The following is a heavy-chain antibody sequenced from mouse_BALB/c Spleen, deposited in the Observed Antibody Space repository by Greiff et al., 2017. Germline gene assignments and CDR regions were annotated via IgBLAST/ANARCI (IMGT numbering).Heavy chain of an antibody. V-gene: IGHV1-67*01. J-gene: IGHJ3*01. D-gene: IGHD4-1*02. CDR3: ARSQLGLAWFAY. CDR1: GYTFTDYA. Sequence: VQLQQSGPELVRPGVSVKISCKGSGYTFTDYAMHWVKQSHAKSLEWIGVISTYYGNTNYNQKFKGKATMTVDKSSSTAYMELARLTSEDSAIYYCARSQLGLAWFAYWGQGTLVTVSA. CDR2: ISTYYGNT.